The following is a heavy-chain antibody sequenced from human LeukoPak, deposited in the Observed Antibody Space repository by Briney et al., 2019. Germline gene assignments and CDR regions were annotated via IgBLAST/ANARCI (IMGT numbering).Heavy chain of an antibody. Sequence: EASVKVSCKTSGYTFTDFYMHWVRHAPGQGLEYMGWINANSGDTNSAQKFQGRVTMTRDTSNSTAYMELSRLRSDDTAVYYCARVRIAVAGKYYFDYWGQGTLLTVSS. CDR2: INANSGDT. D-gene: IGHD6-19*01. V-gene: IGHV1-2*02. CDR3: ARVRIAVAGKYYFDY. CDR1: GYTFTDFY. J-gene: IGHJ4*02.